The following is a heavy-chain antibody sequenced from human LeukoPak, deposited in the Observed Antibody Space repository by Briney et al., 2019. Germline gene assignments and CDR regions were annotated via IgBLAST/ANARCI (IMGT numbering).Heavy chain of an antibody. D-gene: IGHD3-16*02. Sequence: GGSLRPSCAASGFTFSSYAMSWVRQAPGKGLEWVSAISGSGGSTYYADSVKGRFTISRDNSKNTLYLQMNSLRAEDTAVYYCAKDQATFGGVIAFDYWGQGTLVTVSS. CDR3: AKDQATFGGVIAFDY. J-gene: IGHJ4*02. CDR2: ISGSGGST. CDR1: GFTFSSYA. V-gene: IGHV3-23*01.